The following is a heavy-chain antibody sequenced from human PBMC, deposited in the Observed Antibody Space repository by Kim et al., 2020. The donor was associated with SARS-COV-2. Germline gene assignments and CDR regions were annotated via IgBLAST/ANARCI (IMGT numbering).Heavy chain of an antibody. CDR3: ARVSVRPIVVVVAATYGYFDY. CDR1: GFTFSSYA. Sequence: GGSLRLSCAASGFTFSSYAMHWVRQAPGKGLEWVAVISYDGSNKYYADSVKGRFTISRDNSKNTLYLQMNSLRAEDTAVYYCARVSVRPIVVVVAATYGYFDYWGQGTLVTVSS. V-gene: IGHV3-30-3*01. J-gene: IGHJ4*02. CDR2: ISYDGSNK. D-gene: IGHD2-15*01.